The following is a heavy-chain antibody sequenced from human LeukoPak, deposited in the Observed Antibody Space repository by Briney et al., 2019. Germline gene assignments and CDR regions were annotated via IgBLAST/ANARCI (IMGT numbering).Heavy chain of an antibody. Sequence: QPGGSLRLSCAASGFAVSNNYMSWVRQAPGKGLEWVANIKQDGSAKPYVDSVKGRFTISRDNAKNSLFLQMNSLRAEDTAVYYCARDNGWSADFWGQGTLVTVSS. D-gene: IGHD2-15*01. CDR2: IKQDGSAK. J-gene: IGHJ4*02. CDR3: ARDNGWSADF. V-gene: IGHV3-7*03. CDR1: GFAVSNNY.